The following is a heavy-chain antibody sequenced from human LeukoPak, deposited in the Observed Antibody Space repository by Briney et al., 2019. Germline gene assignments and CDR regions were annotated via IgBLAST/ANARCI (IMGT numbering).Heavy chain of an antibody. CDR1: GYTFTSYA. J-gene: IGHJ4*02. CDR2: INTNTGNP. Sequence: ASVKVSCKASGYTFTSYAMNWVRQAPGQGLEWMGWINTNTGNPTYAQGFTGRFVFSLDTSVSTAYLQISSLKAEDTAVYYCARDGFTYYYDSSGYYNPFDYWGQGTLVTVSS. V-gene: IGHV7-4-1*02. CDR3: ARDGFTYYYDSSGYYNPFDY. D-gene: IGHD3-22*01.